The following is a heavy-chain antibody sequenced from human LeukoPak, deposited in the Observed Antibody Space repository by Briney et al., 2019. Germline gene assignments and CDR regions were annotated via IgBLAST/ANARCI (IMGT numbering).Heavy chain of an antibody. J-gene: IGHJ4*02. CDR3: AHRDTAMVRVDY. CDR2: IRSETDGGTT. D-gene: IGHD5-18*01. Sequence: GGSLRLSCAASGLTFRDAGMSWVRQAPGKGLEWVGRIRSETDGGTTDYAAPVKGRFTISRDDSKSMVYLQMSSLKTEDTAVYFCAHRDTAMVRVDYWGQGTLVTVSS. CDR1: GLTFRDAG. V-gene: IGHV3-15*01.